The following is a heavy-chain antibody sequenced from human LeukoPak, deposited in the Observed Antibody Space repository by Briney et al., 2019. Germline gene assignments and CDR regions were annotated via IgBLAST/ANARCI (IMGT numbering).Heavy chain of an antibody. V-gene: IGHV3-23*01. CDR2: ISGSGGST. CDR1: GFTVSSNY. J-gene: IGHJ5*02. D-gene: IGHD1-14*01. Sequence: GGSLRLSCAASGFTVSSNYMSWVRQAPGKGLEWVSAISGSGGSTYYADSVKGRFTISRDNAENSLYLQMNSLRAEDTALYYCARDIEATTSRGWFDPWGQGTLVTVSS. CDR3: ARDIEATTSRGWFDP.